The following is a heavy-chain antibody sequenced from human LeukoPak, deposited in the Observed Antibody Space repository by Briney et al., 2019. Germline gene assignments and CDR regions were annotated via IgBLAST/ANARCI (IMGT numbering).Heavy chain of an antibody. CDR3: ARGLGYCTSTTCLLPFDY. CDR2: IYSGGST. V-gene: IGHV3-53*01. Sequence: GGSLRLSCAASGFTVSTYYMTWVRQAPGKGLECVSVIYSGGSTYYADSVKGRLTVSRDNSKNTLYLQMNSLRAEDTAMYYCARGLGYCTSTTCLLPFDYWGQGTLVTVSS. J-gene: IGHJ4*02. D-gene: IGHD2-2*01. CDR1: GFTVSTYY.